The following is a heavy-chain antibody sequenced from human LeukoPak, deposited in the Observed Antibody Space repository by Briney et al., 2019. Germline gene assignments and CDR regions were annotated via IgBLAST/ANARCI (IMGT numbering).Heavy chain of an antibody. CDR1: GFTFSSYG. CDR3: ARSGLSRFGF. J-gene: IGHJ4*02. V-gene: IGHV3-23*01. D-gene: IGHD2/OR15-2a*01. CDR2: ISGSGGST. Sequence: GGSLRLSCAASGFTFSSYGMSWVRQAPGKGLEWVSGISGSGGSTYYADSVEGRFTISRDNSRNTLYLQMNSLRAEDTAVYYCARSGLSRFGFWGQGTLVTVSS.